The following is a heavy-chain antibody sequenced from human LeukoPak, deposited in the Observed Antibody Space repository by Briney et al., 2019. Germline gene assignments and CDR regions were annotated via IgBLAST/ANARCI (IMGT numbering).Heavy chain of an antibody. V-gene: IGHV3-74*01. CDR3: AKGGFLEWLS. J-gene: IGHJ5*02. CDR2: INSDGSST. D-gene: IGHD3-3*01. Sequence: GGSLRLSGAASGFTLSSYWMHWVRQAPGKGLVWVSRINSDGSSTSYADSVKGRFTISRDNSKNTLYLQMNSLRAEDTAVYYCAKGGFLEWLSWGQGTLVTVTS. CDR1: GFTLSSYW.